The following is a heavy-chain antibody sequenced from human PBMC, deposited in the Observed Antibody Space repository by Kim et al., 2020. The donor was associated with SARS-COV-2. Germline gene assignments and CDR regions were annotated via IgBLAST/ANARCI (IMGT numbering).Heavy chain of an antibody. CDR2: T. D-gene: IGHD1-26*01. CDR3: ASSGSYYFLRY. J-gene: IGHJ4*02. V-gene: IGHV4-4*09. Sequence: TNYNPSLKSRVTISVDTSKNQFTLKLSSVTAADTAVYYCASSGSYYFLRYWGQGTLVTVSS.